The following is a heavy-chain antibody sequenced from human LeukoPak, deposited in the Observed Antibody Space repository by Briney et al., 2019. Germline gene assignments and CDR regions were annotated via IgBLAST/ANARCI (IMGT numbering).Heavy chain of an antibody. CDR2: ISSSGSTI. J-gene: IGHJ3*02. D-gene: IGHD5-18*01. Sequence: GRSLRLSCAASGFTFSDYYTSWIRQAPGKGLEWVSYISSSGSTIYYTDPVKGRFTISRDNAKNSLYLQMNSLRAEDTAVYYCARERLGYSYAFDIWGQGTMVTVSS. CDR3: ARERLGYSYAFDI. V-gene: IGHV3-11*01. CDR1: GFTFSDYY.